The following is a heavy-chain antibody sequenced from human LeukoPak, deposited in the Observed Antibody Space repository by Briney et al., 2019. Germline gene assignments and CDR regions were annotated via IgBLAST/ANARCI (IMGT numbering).Heavy chain of an antibody. CDR3: AKGIYRTAYSCYFDY. CDR2: IVGAGDIT. Sequence: GGSLRLSCAASGFTFSNYAMSWVRQAPGKGLEWVSGIVGAGDITYYADSVKGRSTISRDNSKNTLYLQMNSLRPDDTAVYYCAKGIYRTAYSCYFDYWGQGSLVTVSS. J-gene: IGHJ4*02. V-gene: IGHV3-23*01. D-gene: IGHD3/OR15-3a*01. CDR1: GFTFSNYA.